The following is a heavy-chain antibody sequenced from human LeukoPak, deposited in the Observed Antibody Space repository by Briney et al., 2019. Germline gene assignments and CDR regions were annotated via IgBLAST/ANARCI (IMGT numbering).Heavy chain of an antibody. CDR3: ARVRHYYGSGSYYRFDP. D-gene: IGHD3-10*01. J-gene: IGHJ5*02. V-gene: IGHV4-59*07. Sequence: PSDTLSLPCTLWGRSMKRYYWRWLRRPPGKALEGIGYNYYSGSTNYNPPRKSRVTISVDTSKTQFSLKLSSVTAADTAVYYCARVRHYYGSGSYYRFDPWGQGTLVTVSS. CDR2: NYYSGST. CDR1: GRSMKRYY.